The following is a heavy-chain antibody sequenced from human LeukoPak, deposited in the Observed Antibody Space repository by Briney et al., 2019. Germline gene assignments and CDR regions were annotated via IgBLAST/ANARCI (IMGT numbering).Heavy chain of an antibody. V-gene: IGHV1-69*05. J-gene: IGHJ4*02. CDR1: GGTFSSYA. D-gene: IGHD6-6*01. CDR3: ARGCSSSSSIDY. CDR2: IIPIFGTA. Sequence: GASVKVSCKASGGTFSSYAISWVRQAPGQGLEWMGGIIPIFGTANYAQKFQGRVTITRNTSISTAYMELSSLRSEDTAVYYCARGCSSSSSIDYWGQGTLVTVSS.